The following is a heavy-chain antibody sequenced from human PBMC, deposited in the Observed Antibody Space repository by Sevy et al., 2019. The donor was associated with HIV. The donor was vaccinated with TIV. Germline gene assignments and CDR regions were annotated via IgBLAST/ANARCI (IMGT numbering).Heavy chain of an antibody. CDR1: GFILGYYA. Sequence: GGSLRLSCTASGFILGYYAMHWVRQAPGKGLEWVAVSSYDGGNIYYADSVQGRFTVSRDNSKNTLYLQTNSLRPEDTAMYYCARDFYEFGDPRGLDYWGQGVLVTVSS. D-gene: IGHD4-17*01. V-gene: IGHV3-30-3*01. CDR2: SSYDGGNI. CDR3: ARDFYEFGDPRGLDY. J-gene: IGHJ4*02.